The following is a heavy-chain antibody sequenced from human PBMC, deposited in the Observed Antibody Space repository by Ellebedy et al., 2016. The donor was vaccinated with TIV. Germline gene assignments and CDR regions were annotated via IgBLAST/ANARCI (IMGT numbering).Heavy chain of an antibody. CDR1: GGSISTNY. J-gene: IGHJ4*02. CDR2: IHHSGSS. D-gene: IGHD4-11*01. CDR3: ARDRGGTTGDFFDY. V-gene: IGHV4-59*01. Sequence: MPSETLSLTCTVSGGSISTNYWSWIRQPPGKGLEWIGCIHHSGSSIYNPSPKSRVTLSIDTSTNQFSMKLSSVTAADTAVYYCARDRGGTTGDFFDYWGQGTLVAVSS.